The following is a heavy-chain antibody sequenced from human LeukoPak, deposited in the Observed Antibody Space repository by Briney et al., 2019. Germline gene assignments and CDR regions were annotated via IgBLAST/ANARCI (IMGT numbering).Heavy chain of an antibody. CDR2: INPNSGGA. D-gene: IGHD6-19*01. CDR1: GYTFTGYF. CDR3: ARGRPGSGWSFDY. J-gene: IGHJ4*02. V-gene: IGHV1-2*02. Sequence: ASVKVSCKASGYTFTGYFMHWVRQAPGQGLEWLGWINPNSGGANYAQKFQGRVTMTRDTSTSTAYMELSRLTSDDSAVYYCARGRPGSGWSFDYWGQGTLVTVSS.